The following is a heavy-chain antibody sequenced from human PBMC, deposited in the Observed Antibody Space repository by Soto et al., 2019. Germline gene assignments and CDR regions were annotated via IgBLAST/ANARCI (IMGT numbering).Heavy chain of an antibody. V-gene: IGHV2-26*01. Sequence: QVTLKESGPVLVKPTETLTLTCTVSGFSLSNARMGVSWIRQPPGKALEWLAHIFSNDAKSYSTSLKSRLTTCNDTSKSQVVLTMTNMDPVDTATYYCARMVYSSGWYYFDSWGQGTLVTVSS. CDR3: ARMVYSSGWYYFDS. J-gene: IGHJ4*02. CDR2: IFSNDAK. CDR1: GFSLSNARMG. D-gene: IGHD6-19*01.